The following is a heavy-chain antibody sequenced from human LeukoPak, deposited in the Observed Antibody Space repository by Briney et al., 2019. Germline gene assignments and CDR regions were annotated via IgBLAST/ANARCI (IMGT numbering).Heavy chain of an antibody. CDR3: ARCPYDILTGYYSVDY. CDR1: GGSISSGSYY. V-gene: IGHV4-61*02. D-gene: IGHD3-9*01. CDR2: IYTSGCT. Sequence: SETLSLTCTVSGGSISSGSYYWSWIRQPAGKGLEWIGRIYTSGCTNYNPSLKSRVTISVDTSKNQFSLKLSSVTAADTAVYYCARCPYDILTGYYSVDYWGQGTLVTVSS. J-gene: IGHJ4*02.